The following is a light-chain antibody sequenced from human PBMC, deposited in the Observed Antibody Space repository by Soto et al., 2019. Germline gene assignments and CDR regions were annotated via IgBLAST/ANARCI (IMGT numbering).Light chain of an antibody. CDR1: QSVSSN. J-gene: IGKJ3*01. Sequence: EIVMTQSPATLSVSPGERATLSCRASQSVSSNLAWYQQKPGQAPRLLIYGASTRATGIPARFSGSGSGTEFTLTISSLQSEDFAVYSCQHYNNWPPLFTFGPGTKVDSK. CDR2: GAS. CDR3: QHYNNWPPLFT. V-gene: IGKV3-15*01.